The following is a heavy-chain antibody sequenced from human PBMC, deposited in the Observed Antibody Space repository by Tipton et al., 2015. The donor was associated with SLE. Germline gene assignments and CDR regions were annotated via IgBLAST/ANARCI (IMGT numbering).Heavy chain of an antibody. CDR2: IKQDGSEK. CDR1: GFTFSSYW. CDR3: ARTIVGVPGFSIVATTRGY. J-gene: IGHJ4*02. V-gene: IGHV3-7*01. Sequence: GSLRLSCAASGFTFSSYWMSWVRQAPGKGLEWVANIKQDGSEKYYVDSVKGRFTISRDNSERMLDLQMNSLKPEDTAVYYCARTIVGVPGFSIVATTRGYWGQGTLVTVSS. D-gene: IGHD2-2*01.